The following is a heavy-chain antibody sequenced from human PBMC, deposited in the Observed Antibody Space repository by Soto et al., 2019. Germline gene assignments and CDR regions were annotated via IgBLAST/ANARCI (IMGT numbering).Heavy chain of an antibody. D-gene: IGHD7-27*01. CDR2: ISGSGGST. CDR1: GFTFSSYA. V-gene: IGHV3-23*01. J-gene: IGHJ3*02. Sequence: GGSLRLSCAASGFTFSSYAMSWVRQAPGKGLEWVSAISGSGGSTYYSDSVKGRFTIARDNSKNTLYLQMNSLRAEDTAVYYCAKETNTSGETGAAYAFDIWGQGTMVTVSS. CDR3: AKETNTSGETGAAYAFDI.